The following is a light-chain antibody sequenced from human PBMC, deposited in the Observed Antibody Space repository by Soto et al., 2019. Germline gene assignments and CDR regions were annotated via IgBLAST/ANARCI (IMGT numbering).Light chain of an antibody. J-gene: IGLJ2*01. CDR3: SSYTSSSTLL. Sequence: QSVLTQPASVSGSPGQSITISCTGTSSDVGGYNYVSWYQQHPGTAPKLMIYDVSNRPSGVSNRFSGSKSGNTASLTISGLQAEDEADYYCSSYTSSSTLLFGGGTKLTVL. CDR1: SSDVGGYNY. V-gene: IGLV2-14*01. CDR2: DVS.